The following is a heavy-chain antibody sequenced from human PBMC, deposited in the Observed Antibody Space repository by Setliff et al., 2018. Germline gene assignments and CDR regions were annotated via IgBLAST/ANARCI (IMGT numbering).Heavy chain of an antibody. CDR3: ARLPNYVWGSPVDY. CDR2: AFYSGRT. J-gene: IGHJ4*02. CDR1: GASITNINYY. Sequence: SETLSLTCTVSGASITNINYYWGLIRQPPGKGLEWIESAFYSGRTFYNPSLKSRVTISVDTSKNQFSLTLSSVTAADTAVYYCARLPNYVWGSPVDYWGQGALVTVS. V-gene: IGHV4-39*01. D-gene: IGHD3-16*01.